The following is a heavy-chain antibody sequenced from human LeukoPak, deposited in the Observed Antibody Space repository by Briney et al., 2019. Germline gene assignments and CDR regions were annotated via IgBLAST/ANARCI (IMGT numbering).Heavy chain of an antibody. CDR3: ARCNGIAAPPRD. CDR2: INHSGST. D-gene: IGHD6-6*01. Sequence: SETLSLTCAVYGVTFSDYYWSWIRQPPGKGLEWIGEINHSGSTNYNPSLKSRVTISVDTSKNQFSLKLSSVTAADTGVYYCARCNGIAAPPRDWGQGTLVTVSS. V-gene: IGHV4-34*01. CDR1: GVTFSDYY. J-gene: IGHJ4*02.